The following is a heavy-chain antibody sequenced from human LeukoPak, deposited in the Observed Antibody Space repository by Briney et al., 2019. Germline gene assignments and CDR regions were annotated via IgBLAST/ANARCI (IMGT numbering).Heavy chain of an antibody. CDR1: GGSISNSHYY. J-gene: IGHJ4*02. CDR2: IYHSGST. D-gene: IGHD3-16*01. CDR3: ARGRGNPW. Sequence: SETLSLTCTVSGGSISNSHYYWGWIRQPPGKGLEWIGNIYHSGSTYYNSSLKSRVTISVDTSKNQFSLKLSSVTAADTAVYYCARGRGNPWWGQGTLVTVSS. V-gene: IGHV4-39*01.